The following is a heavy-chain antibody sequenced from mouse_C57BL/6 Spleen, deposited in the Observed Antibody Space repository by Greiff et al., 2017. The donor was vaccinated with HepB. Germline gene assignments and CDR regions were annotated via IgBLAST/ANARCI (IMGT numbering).Heavy chain of an antibody. CDR1: GYAFSSSW. D-gene: IGHD1-1*01. V-gene: IGHV1-82*01. CDR3: ARWGTTVVAFDY. Sequence: VQLQQSGPELVKPGASVKISCKASGYAFSSSWMNWVKQRPGKGLEWIGRIYPGDGDTNYNGKFKGKATLTADKSSSTAYMQLRSLTSEDSGVYSCARWGTTVVAFDYWGQGTTLTVSS. J-gene: IGHJ2*01. CDR2: IYPGDGDT.